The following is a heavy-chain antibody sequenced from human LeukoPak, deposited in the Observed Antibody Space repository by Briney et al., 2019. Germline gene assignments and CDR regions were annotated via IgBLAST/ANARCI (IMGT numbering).Heavy chain of an antibody. CDR3: AKHIGDY. V-gene: IGHV3-30*18. Sequence: GGSLRLSCAASGFTFSSYGMHWVRQAPGKGLEWVAVISYDGSNKYYADSVKGRFTISRDNSKNTLYLQMNSLRAEDTAAYYCAKHIGDYWGQGTLVTVSS. J-gene: IGHJ4*02. CDR2: ISYDGSNK. CDR1: GFTFSSYG.